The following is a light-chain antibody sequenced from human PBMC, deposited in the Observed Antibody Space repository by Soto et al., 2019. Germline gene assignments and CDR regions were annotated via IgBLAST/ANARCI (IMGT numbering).Light chain of an antibody. CDR1: NSDIGFYNY. CDR2: EVS. J-gene: IGLJ1*01. Sequence: QSALTQPASVSVSPGQSITISCTGTNSDIGFYNYVSWYQQHPGKAPKLMIYEVSYRPSGVSDRFSGSKSANTAFLTISGLQAEDGADYYCSSYTSSALYVFGSGTRSPS. CDR3: SSYTSSALYV. V-gene: IGLV2-14*01.